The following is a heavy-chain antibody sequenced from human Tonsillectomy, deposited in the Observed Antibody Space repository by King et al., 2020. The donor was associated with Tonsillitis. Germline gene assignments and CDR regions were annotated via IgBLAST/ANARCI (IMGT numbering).Heavy chain of an antibody. CDR1: GFTFSDYY. V-gene: IGHV3-11*01. CDR3: ARDGALPGYCSSTTCYPPIDY. D-gene: IGHD2-2*01. CDR2: ISNGGSTI. Sequence: VQLVESGGGLVKPGGSLRLSCAASGFTFSDYYMSWIRQAPGKGLEWVSYISNGGSTIYYADSVKGRFTISRDNAKNSLYLQMNSLRAEDTAVYYCARDGALPGYCSSTTCYPPIDYWGQGTLVTASS. J-gene: IGHJ4*02.